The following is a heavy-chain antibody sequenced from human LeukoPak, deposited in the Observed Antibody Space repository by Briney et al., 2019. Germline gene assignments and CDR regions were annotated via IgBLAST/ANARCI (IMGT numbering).Heavy chain of an antibody. Sequence: SETLSLTCTVSGGSISSSSYYWGWIRQPPGKGLEWIGSIYYSGSTNYNPSLKSRVTISVDTSKNQFSLKLSSVTAADTAVYYCARVLSWFDPWGQGTLVTVSS. CDR3: ARVLSWFDP. D-gene: IGHD3-10*01. CDR1: GGSISSSSYY. J-gene: IGHJ5*02. V-gene: IGHV4-39*07. CDR2: IYYSGST.